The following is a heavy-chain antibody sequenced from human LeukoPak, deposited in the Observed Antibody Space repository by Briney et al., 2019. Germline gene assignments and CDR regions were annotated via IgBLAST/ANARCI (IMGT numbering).Heavy chain of an antibody. CDR3: ARAPRPYYDKNAFDI. CDR1: GCTFSDYY. CDR2: ISSSGSTI. D-gene: IGHD3-22*01. Sequence: GGSLRLSCAASGCTFSDYYMSWIRQAPGKGLEWVSYISSSGSTIYYADSVKGRFTISRYNAKNSLYLQMNSLRAEDTAVYYCARAPRPYYDKNAFDIWGQGTIVTVSS. V-gene: IGHV3-11*04. J-gene: IGHJ3*02.